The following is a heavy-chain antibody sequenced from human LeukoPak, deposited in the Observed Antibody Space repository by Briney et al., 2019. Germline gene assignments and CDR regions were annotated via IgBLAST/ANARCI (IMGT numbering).Heavy chain of an antibody. V-gene: IGHV4-39*02. Sequence: SETLSLTCTVSAGSISSSSYSWGWIRQPPGKGLEWIGSIYYSGSTYFNPSLKSRVTISVDTSKNQFSLKLSSVTAADTAVYYCARDVRKRGIAVAGTPGWFDPWGQGTLVTVSS. D-gene: IGHD6-19*01. CDR2: IYYSGST. CDR3: ARDVRKRGIAVAGTPGWFDP. CDR1: AGSISSSSYS. J-gene: IGHJ5*02.